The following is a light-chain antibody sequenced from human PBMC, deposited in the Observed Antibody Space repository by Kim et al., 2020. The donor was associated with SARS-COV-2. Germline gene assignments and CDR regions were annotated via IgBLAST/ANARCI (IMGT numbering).Light chain of an antibody. Sequence: PGERAPLSCRASQSVSSSYLAWYQQKPGQAPRLLIYGASSRATGIPDRFSGSGSGTDFTLTISRLEPEDFAVYYCQQYGSSPPLTFGPGTKVDIK. CDR2: GAS. J-gene: IGKJ3*01. V-gene: IGKV3-20*01. CDR3: QQYGSSPPLT. CDR1: QSVSSSY.